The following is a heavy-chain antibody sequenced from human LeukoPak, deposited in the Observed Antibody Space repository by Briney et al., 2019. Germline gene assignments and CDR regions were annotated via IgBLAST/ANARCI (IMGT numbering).Heavy chain of an antibody. CDR2: ISGTGST. CDR1: GCTVSSSY. CDR3: ASHRPDPSSSYYCHY. J-gene: IGHJ4*02. Sequence: GGSQRFSCAASGCTVSSSYRSWVRQAPGKGLEWVSVISGTGSTYYADSVKGRFTISRDNSRNTLYLQMNSLRAEDTAVYYCASHRPDPSSSYYCHYWGQGNLVTVSS. D-gene: IGHD6-6*01. V-gene: IGHV3-66*04.